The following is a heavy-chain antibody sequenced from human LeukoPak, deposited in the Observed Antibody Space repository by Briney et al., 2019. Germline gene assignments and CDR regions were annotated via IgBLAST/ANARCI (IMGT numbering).Heavy chain of an antibody. D-gene: IGHD3-10*01. CDR1: GFTFSSYG. Sequence: QSGGSLRLSCAASGFTFSSYGMHWVRQAPGKGLEWVAFIRYDGSNKYYADSVKGRFTISRDNSKNTLYLQMNSLRAEDRAVYYCANNHGSGSSYNNNWFDPWGQGTLVTVSS. V-gene: IGHV3-30*02. J-gene: IGHJ5*02. CDR3: ANNHGSGSSYNNNWFDP. CDR2: IRYDGSNK.